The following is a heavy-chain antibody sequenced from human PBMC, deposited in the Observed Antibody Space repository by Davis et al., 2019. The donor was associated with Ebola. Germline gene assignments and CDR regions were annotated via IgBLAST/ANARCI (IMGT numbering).Heavy chain of an antibody. CDR2: FYYSGST. CDR3: ARTNTATITFYGMDV. D-gene: IGHD3-16*01. Sequence: SETLSLTCTVSGGSISSSSYYWGWLRQPPGKGLEWIGSFYYSGSTLYNPSLESRVAISIDTSKHEFSLKVSSVTAADTAVYYCARTNTATITFYGMDVWGQGTTVTVSS. V-gene: IGHV4-39*01. J-gene: IGHJ6*02. CDR1: GGSISSSSYY.